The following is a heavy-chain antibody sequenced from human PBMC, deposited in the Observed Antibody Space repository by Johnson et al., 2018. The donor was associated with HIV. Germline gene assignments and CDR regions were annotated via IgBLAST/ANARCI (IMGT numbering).Heavy chain of an antibody. CDR1: GFTFSSYA. CDR2: ISSNGGRT. V-gene: IGHV3-64*01. J-gene: IGHJ3*02. CDR3: ARGGIIHDAFDI. D-gene: IGHD1-1*01. Sequence: VQLVESGGGLVQPGGSLRLSCAASGFTFSSYAMHWVRQAPGQGLEYVSAISSNGGRTYYANSVKGRFTISRDNSKNSLYLQMNSLRAEDTAVYYCARGGIIHDAFDIWGQGTMVTVSS.